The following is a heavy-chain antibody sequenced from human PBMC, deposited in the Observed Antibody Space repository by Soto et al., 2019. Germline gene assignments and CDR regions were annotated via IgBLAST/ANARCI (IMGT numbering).Heavy chain of an antibody. D-gene: IGHD2-15*01. Sequence: GGSLRLSCAASGFIFRNYDMHWVRQVAGKGLEWVSAVGTIGDIYYAGSVKGRFTVSRENAKNSFYLQMDSLRDGDTAVYFCTRAPGGRTWFDFWGQGTLVTVSS. CDR1: GFIFRNYD. V-gene: IGHV3-13*01. CDR2: VGTIGDI. CDR3: TRAPGGRTWFDF. J-gene: IGHJ5*01.